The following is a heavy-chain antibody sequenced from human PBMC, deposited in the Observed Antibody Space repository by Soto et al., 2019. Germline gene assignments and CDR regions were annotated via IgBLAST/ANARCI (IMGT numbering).Heavy chain of an antibody. CDR1: GFTFSSYA. D-gene: IGHD3-22*01. J-gene: IGHJ4*02. CDR3: AHSPIVVVIYLFDY. Sequence: GGSLRLSCAASGFTFSSYAMSWVRQAPGKGLEWVSAISGSGGSTYYADSVKGRFTISRDNSKNTLHLQMNSLRAEDTAVYYCAHSPIVVVIYLFDYWGQGTLVTVSS. CDR2: ISGSGGST. V-gene: IGHV3-23*01.